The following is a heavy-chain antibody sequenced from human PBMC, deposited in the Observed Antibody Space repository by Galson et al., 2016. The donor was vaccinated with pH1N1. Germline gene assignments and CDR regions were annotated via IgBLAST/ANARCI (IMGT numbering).Heavy chain of an antibody. CDR3: AKGGPYCGGGCSCYGAYNWFDP. CDR2: INYDGDTI. J-gene: IGHJ5*02. CDR1: GFTFNCYE. D-gene: IGHD2-21*01. V-gene: IGHV3-48*03. Sequence: SLRLSCAASGFTFNCYEMNWVRQAPGKGLGWISYINYDGDTIFYADSVKGRFTITRDNAKNSLYLHMSSLRAEDTAVYYCAKGGPYCGGGCSCYGAYNWFDPWGQGTLVTVSS.